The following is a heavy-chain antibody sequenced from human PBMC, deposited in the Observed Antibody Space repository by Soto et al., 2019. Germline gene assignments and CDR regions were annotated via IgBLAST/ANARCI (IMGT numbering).Heavy chain of an antibody. CDR2: IFSNGNT. Sequence: ELQLVASGGGLVQPGGSLRLSCAASGFTVSNNYVRWVRQAPGKGLEWVSLIFSNGNTRYADSVKGTFTISRDSSSNTLYPQMNSLSVEDTDVYYCARDGTYNWVGGQGIHVTVSS. V-gene: IGHV3-66*01. CDR3: ARDGTYNWV. D-gene: IGHD1-1*01. CDR1: GFTVSNNY. J-gene: IGHJ4*02.